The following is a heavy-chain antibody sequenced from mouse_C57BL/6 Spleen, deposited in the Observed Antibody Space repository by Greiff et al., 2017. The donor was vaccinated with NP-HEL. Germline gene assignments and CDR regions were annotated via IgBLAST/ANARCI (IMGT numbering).Heavy chain of an antibody. V-gene: IGHV5-4*03. CDR1: GFTFSSYA. J-gene: IGHJ2*01. D-gene: IGHD1-1*01. CDR3: ARASYGSSVDY. CDR2: ISDGGSYT. Sequence: EVMLVESGGGLVKPGGSLKLSCAASGFTFSSYAMSWVRQTPEKRLEWVATISDGGSYTYYPDNVKGRFTISRDNAKNNLYLQMSHLKSEDTAMYYCARASYGSSVDYWGQGTTLTVSS.